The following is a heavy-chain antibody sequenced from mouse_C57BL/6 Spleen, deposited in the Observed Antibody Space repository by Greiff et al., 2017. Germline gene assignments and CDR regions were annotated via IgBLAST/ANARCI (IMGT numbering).Heavy chain of an antibody. CDR2: IDPANGNT. CDR1: GFNIKNTY. CDR3: STLFSLYDYGG. Sequence: VQLQQPVAELVRPGASVKLSCTASGFNIKNTYMHWVKQRPEQGLEWIGRIDPANGNTKYAPKFQGKATITADTSSNTASLQLSSLTSEYTAIYHYSTLFSLYDYGGWGQGTTVAGSS. J-gene: IGHJ2*01. D-gene: IGHD1-1*02. V-gene: IGHV14-3*01.